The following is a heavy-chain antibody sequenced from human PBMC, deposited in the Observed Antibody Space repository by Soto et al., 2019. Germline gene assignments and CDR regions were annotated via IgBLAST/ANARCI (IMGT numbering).Heavy chain of an antibody. D-gene: IGHD2-15*01. J-gene: IGHJ6*02. CDR3: AYLPCSGGSCYWFSFSGMDV. CDR2: IYWDDDK. V-gene: IGHV2-5*02. Sequence: QITLKESGPTLVKPTQTLTLTCTFSGFSLSTSGVGVAWIRQPPGKALEWLALIYWDDDKRYMPSLESRLTITKDSSKNPVVLTMTHMDSVATAKYYCAYLPCSGGSCYWFSFSGMDVWGQGTTVTVSS. CDR1: GFSLSTSGVG.